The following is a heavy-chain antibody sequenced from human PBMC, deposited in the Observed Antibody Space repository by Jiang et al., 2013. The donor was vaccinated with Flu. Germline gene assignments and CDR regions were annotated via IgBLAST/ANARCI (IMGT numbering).Heavy chain of an antibody. D-gene: IGHD5-24*01. CDR2: IDPSDSYS. CDR3: ARLRENGYNLGLFDF. J-gene: IGHJ4*02. V-gene: IGHV5-10-1*01. Sequence: EWMGRIDPSDSYSNFSPSFQGHVNISADKSTSTAYLQWRSLKASDTAMYYCARLRENGYNLGLFDFWGQGTLVTVSS.